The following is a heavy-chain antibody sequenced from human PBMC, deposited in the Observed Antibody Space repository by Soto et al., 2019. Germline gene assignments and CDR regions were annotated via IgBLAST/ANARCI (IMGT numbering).Heavy chain of an antibody. Sequence: SETLSLTCTVSGGSISSSSYYWGWIRQPPGKGLEWIGSIYYSGSTYYNPSLKSRVTISVDTSKNQFSLKLSSVTAADTAVYYCARRWSIVVATAMDAFAIWGQGTMVTVSS. CDR1: GGSISSSSYY. V-gene: IGHV4-39*01. CDR2: IYYSGST. CDR3: ARRWSIVVATAMDAFAI. D-gene: IGHD6-19*01. J-gene: IGHJ3*02.